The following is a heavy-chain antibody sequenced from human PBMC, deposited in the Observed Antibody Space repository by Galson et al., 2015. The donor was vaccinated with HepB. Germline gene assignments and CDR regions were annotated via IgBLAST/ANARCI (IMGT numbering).Heavy chain of an antibody. D-gene: IGHD3-22*01. J-gene: IGHJ6*02. Sequence: SVKVSCKASGYTFTSYAMNWVRQAPGQGLEWMGWINTNTGNPKYAQGFTGRFVFSLDTSVSTAYLQISSLKAEDTAVYYCARDEWLLLSDYYYYGMDVWGQGTTVTVSS. CDR1: GYTFTSYA. CDR2: INTNTGNP. CDR3: ARDEWLLLSDYYYYGMDV. V-gene: IGHV7-4-1*02.